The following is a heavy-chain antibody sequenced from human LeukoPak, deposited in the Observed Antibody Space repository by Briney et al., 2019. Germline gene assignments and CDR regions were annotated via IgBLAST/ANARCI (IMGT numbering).Heavy chain of an antibody. V-gene: IGHV3-21*01. Sequence: GGSLRLSCAASGFTFSSYSMNWVRQAPGKGLKWVSSISSSSSYIYYADLVKGRFTISRDNAKNSLYLQMNSLRAEDTAVYYCARGRYYDFWSGYYTLWGQGTLVTVSS. CDR3: ARGRYYDFWSGYYTL. CDR1: GFTFSSYS. D-gene: IGHD3-3*01. J-gene: IGHJ4*02. CDR2: ISSSSSYI.